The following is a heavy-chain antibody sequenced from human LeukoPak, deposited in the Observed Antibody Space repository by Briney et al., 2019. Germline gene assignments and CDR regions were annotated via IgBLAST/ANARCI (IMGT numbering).Heavy chain of an antibody. V-gene: IGHV3-21*01. Sequence: GGSLRLSCAAYGFTFSIYSMNWVRQAPGKGLEWVSSISSSSSYIYYADSVKGRFTISRDNAKNSLYLQMNSLRAEDTAVYYCARRAMVESDYWGQGTLVTVSS. CDR3: ARRAMVESDY. CDR2: ISSSSSYI. CDR1: GFTFSIYS. D-gene: IGHD5-18*01. J-gene: IGHJ4*02.